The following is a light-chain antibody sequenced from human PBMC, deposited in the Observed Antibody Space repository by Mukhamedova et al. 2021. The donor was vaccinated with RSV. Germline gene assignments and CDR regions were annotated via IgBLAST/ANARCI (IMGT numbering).Light chain of an antibody. CDR3: QQYGSAPRT. CDR1: QSVSSSY. Sequence: LSCRASQSVSSSYLAWCQQKPGQAPRLLIYRASSRATGIPDRFSGSGSGTDFTLTISRLEPEDFAVYYCQQYGSAPRTFGQGTKV. CDR2: RAS. J-gene: IGKJ1*01. V-gene: IGKV3-20*01.